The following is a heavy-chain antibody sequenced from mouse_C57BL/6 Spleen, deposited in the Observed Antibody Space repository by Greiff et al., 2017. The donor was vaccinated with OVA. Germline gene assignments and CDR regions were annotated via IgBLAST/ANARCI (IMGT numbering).Heavy chain of an antibody. CDR3: ARSDSSGYNYFDY. V-gene: IGHV1-50*01. CDR2: IDPSDSYT. J-gene: IGHJ2*01. CDR1: GYTFTSYW. D-gene: IGHD3-2*02. Sequence: QVQLKQPGAELVKPGASVKLSCKASGYTFTSYWMQWVKQRPGQGLEWIGEIDPSDSYTNYNQKFKGKATLTVDTSSSTAYMQLSSLTSEDSAVYYCARSDSSGYNYFDYWGQGTTLTVSS.